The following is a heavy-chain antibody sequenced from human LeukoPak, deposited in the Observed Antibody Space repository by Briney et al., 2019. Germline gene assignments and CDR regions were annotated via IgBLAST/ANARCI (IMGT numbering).Heavy chain of an antibody. CDR3: ARELYGDYAFDY. J-gene: IGHJ4*02. D-gene: IGHD4-17*01. CDR2: ISSSGSTI. V-gene: IGHV3-48*03. Sequence: GGSLRLSCAASGFTFSSYEMNWVRQAPGKGLEWVSYISSSGSTIYYADSVKGRFTISRDNAKNSLFLQMNSLRAEDTAVYYCARELYGDYAFDYWGQGTLVPVSS. CDR1: GFTFSSYE.